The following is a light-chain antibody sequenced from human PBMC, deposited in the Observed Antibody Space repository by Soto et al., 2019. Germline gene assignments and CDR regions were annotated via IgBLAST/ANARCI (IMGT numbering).Light chain of an antibody. Sequence: QSVLTQPASVSGAPGQSITISCTGTSSDVGSYNLVSWYQHHPGKAPKLIIYEGSKRPSGISNPFSGSKSGNTASLTISGLQAEDEADYYCCSYAGSSTPSYVFGSGTKVTVL. CDR3: CSYAGSSTPSYV. CDR1: SSDVGSYNL. V-gene: IGLV2-23*01. CDR2: EGS. J-gene: IGLJ1*01.